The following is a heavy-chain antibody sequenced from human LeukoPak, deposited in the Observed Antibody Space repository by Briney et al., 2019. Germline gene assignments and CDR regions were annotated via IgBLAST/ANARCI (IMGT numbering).Heavy chain of an antibody. D-gene: IGHD6-19*01. CDR2: IYYSGST. J-gene: IGHJ4*02. V-gene: IGHV4-59*01. CDR1: SGSISSYY. Sequence: SETLSLTCTVSSGSISSYYWSWIRQPPGKGLEWIGYIYYSGSTNYNPSLQSRVIISVDTSKNQFSLKLNSVTAADTAVYYCARGGTGWYYLDYWGQGTLVTVSS. CDR3: ARGGTGWYYLDY.